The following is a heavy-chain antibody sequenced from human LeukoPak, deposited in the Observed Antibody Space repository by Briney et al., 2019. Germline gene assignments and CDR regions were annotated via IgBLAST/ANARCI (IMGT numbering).Heavy chain of an antibody. CDR1: KFAFSSYA. CDR2: ISGGGGNT. CDR3: GKNRYSGSLSPFDI. Sequence: GGSLRLSCAASKFAFSSYAMSWVRQAPGKGLEWVSAISGGGGNTYYADSVKGRFTISRDNSKNTLYLQMNSLRAGDTAVYYCGKNRYSGSLSPFDIWGQGTMVTVSS. J-gene: IGHJ3*02. V-gene: IGHV3-23*01. D-gene: IGHD1-26*01.